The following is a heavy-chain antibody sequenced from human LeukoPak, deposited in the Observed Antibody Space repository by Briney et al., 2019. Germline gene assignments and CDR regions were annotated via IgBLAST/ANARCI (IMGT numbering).Heavy chain of an antibody. CDR3: ARAVLVTSSPDAFDI. CDR1: GHSISSAGYS. J-gene: IGHJ3*02. Sequence: TLSLTCTVSGHSISSAGYSWTWIPQPPGKVLQWFVYISYSGNTYYTPSLKSRVTISLDASKNQFSLKLTSVTAADTATYFCARAVLVTSSPDAFDIWGQGTMVTVSS. CDR2: ISYSGNT. D-gene: IGHD2-21*02. V-gene: IGHV4-31*03.